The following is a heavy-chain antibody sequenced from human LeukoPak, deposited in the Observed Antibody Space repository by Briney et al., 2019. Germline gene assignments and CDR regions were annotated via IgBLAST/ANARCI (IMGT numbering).Heavy chain of an antibody. CDR2: IYYSGST. J-gene: IGHJ5*02. CDR3: AREGFLEWLTGFDP. V-gene: IGHV4-59*01. CDR1: GGSISSYY. Sequence: SETLSLTCTVSGGSISSYYWSWIRQPPGKGLEWIGYIYYSGSTNYNPSLKSRVTISVDTSKNQFSLKLSSVTAADTAVYYCAREGFLEWLTGFDPWGQRTLVTVSS. D-gene: IGHD3-3*01.